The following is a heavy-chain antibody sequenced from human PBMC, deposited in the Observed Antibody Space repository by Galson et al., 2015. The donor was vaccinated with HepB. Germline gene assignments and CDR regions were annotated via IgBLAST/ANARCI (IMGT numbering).Heavy chain of an antibody. V-gene: IGHV5-10-1*01. Sequence: SGAEVKKPGESLRISCKGSGYSFTSYWISWVRQMPGKGLEWMGRIDPSDSYTNYSPSFQGHVTISADKSISTAYLQWSSLKASDTAMYYCARQGIAVAGTKAFDIWGQGTMVTVSS. CDR3: ARQGIAVAGTKAFDI. D-gene: IGHD6-19*01. J-gene: IGHJ3*02. CDR1: GYSFTSYW. CDR2: IDPSDSYT.